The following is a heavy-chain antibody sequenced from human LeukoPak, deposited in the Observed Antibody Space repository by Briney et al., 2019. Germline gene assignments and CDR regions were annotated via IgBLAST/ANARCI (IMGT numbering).Heavy chain of an antibody. CDR3: VRELSSPNWFDP. CDR2: ISGSGVNT. Sequence: PGGSLRLSCAASGFTFSSYAMGWVRQAPGKGLEWVSAISGSGVNTYYADSVKGRFTVSRDNSKNTLYLQVNSLRADDTAVYYCVRELSSPNWFDPWGQGTLVTVSS. CDR1: GFTFSSYA. J-gene: IGHJ5*02. V-gene: IGHV3-23*01. D-gene: IGHD6-13*01.